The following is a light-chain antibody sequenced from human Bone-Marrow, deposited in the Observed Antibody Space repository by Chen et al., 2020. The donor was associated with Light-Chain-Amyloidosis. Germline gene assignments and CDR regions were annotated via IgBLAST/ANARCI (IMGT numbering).Light chain of an antibody. Sequence: IVLTQSPGTLSLSPGEGANLSCRASQTISSNYLTWYQQKFGQAPRLLIYGSSSRVTGIPDRFTGSGSGTDFTLTINRLEPEDFAMYYCQQYGTSPLTFGGGTKVEIK. CDR3: QQYGTSPLT. V-gene: IGKV3-20*01. CDR2: GSS. J-gene: IGKJ4*01. CDR1: QTISSNY.